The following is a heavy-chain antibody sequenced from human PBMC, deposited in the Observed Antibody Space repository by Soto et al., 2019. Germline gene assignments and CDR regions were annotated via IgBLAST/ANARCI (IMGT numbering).Heavy chain of an antibody. CDR2: INPDGNVG. CDR1: GFTFSTYW. CDR3: AGWGGHDSTY. V-gene: IGHV3-7*03. Sequence: EVQLLGSGGCLVQPGGSLRLSCVGSGFTFSTYWMNWVRQAPGKGLEWVANINPDGNVGTYVDSVRGRFTTSRDNAQNALYLQMTSLRADDSVVYFCAGWGGHDSTYWGQGIMVTVSS. D-gene: IGHD3-16*01. J-gene: IGHJ4*02.